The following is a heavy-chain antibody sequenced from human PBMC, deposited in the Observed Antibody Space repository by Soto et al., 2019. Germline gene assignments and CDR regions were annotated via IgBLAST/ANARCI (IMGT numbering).Heavy chain of an antibody. CDR1: GGSISSYY. D-gene: IGHD5-18*01. CDR3: AKDSGYNYGYFRWFDP. Sequence: SETLSLTCTVSGGSISSYYWSWIRQPPGKGLEWIGYIYYSGSTKYNPSLKSRVTISVDTSKNQFSLKLSSVTAADTAVYYCAKDSGYNYGYFRWFDPWGQGTLVTVSS. CDR2: IYYSGST. V-gene: IGHV4-59*01. J-gene: IGHJ5*02.